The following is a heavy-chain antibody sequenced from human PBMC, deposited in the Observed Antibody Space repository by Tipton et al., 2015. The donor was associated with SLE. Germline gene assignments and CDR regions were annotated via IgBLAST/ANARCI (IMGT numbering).Heavy chain of an antibody. CDR3: ARVGYSSGSYYFDY. CDR2: IYTGGST. CDR1: GDSMNDYY. D-gene: IGHD6-19*01. Sequence: TLSLTCTVPGDSMNDYYWNWIRQAPGKGLEWVGYIYTGGSTHYNPSLRSRVTISVDTSNNQFSLKLRSVSAADTAVYYCARVGYSSGSYYFDYWGQGTLVTVSS. V-gene: IGHV4-4*08. J-gene: IGHJ4*02.